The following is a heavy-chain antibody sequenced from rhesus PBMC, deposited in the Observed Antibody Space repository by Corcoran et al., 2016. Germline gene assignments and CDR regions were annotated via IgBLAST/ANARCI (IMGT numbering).Heavy chain of an antibody. Sequence: QVQLVQSGAEVKKPGSSVKVSCQASGYTFTDHYIPWVRQAPGQGLEWVGELNPKTGVTKYAQRFQGRVTVTSDTSTSTAYMELNSLRSEDTAIYYCERGDHLFDYWGQGVLVTVSS. D-gene: IGHD1-44*02. J-gene: IGHJ4*01. V-gene: IGHV1-138*01. CDR1: GYTFTDHY. CDR2: LNPKTGVT. CDR3: ERGDHLFDY.